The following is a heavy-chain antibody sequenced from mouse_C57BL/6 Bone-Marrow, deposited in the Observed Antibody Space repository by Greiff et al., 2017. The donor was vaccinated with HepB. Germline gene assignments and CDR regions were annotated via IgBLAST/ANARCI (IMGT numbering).Heavy chain of an antibody. CDR3: TTGGYYDYGYAMDY. V-gene: IGHV14-4*01. Sequence: VQLQQSGAELVRPGASVKLSCTASDFNIKDDYMHWVKQRPEQGLEWIGWIDPENGDTEYASKFQGKATITADTSSNTAYLQLSSLTSEDTAVYYCTTGGYYDYGYAMDYWGQGTSVTVSS. CDR2: IDPENGDT. J-gene: IGHJ4*01. CDR1: DFNIKDDY. D-gene: IGHD2-4*01.